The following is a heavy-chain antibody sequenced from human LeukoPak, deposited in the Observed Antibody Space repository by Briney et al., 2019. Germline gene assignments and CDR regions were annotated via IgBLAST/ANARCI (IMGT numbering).Heavy chain of an antibody. J-gene: IGHJ4*02. CDR2: ISGSGGRT. CDR3: ARGPSGYHNT. CDR1: GFTFSSYG. Sequence: GGSLRLSCAASGFTFSSYGMSWVRQSPGKGLEWVSVISGSGGRTYYADSVKGRFTISRDNSKNTLYLQMNSLRAEDTAVYYCARGPSGYHNTGGQGTLVTVSS. D-gene: IGHD5-12*01. V-gene: IGHV3-23*01.